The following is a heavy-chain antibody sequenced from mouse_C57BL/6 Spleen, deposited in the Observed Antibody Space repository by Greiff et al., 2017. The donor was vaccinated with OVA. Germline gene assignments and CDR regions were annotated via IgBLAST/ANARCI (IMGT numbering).Heavy chain of an antibody. D-gene: IGHD1-1*01. CDR1: GFNINNTY. Sequence: VQLQQSVAELVRPGASVKLSCTASGFNINNTYMPWVQQRPEQGLEWIGRIDPANGNTNYATKFQGKATISTDTSSNTAYLQLSSLTSEDTALYSCARHYGSSYDAMDYWGQGTSVTVSS. V-gene: IGHV14-3*01. CDR3: ARHYGSSYDAMDY. CDR2: IDPANGNT. J-gene: IGHJ4*01.